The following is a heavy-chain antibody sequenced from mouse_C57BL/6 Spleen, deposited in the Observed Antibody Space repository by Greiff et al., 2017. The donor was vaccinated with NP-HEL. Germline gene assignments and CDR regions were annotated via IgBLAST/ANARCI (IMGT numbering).Heavy chain of an antibody. CDR3: ASSSYYAMDD. J-gene: IGHJ4*01. D-gene: IGHD1-1*01. V-gene: IGHV1-26*01. Sequence: VQLQQSGPELVKPGASVKISCKASGYTFTDYYMNWVKQSPGKSLEWIGDINPNDGGTSYNQKFKGKATLTVDKSSSTAYMALRILTSEDCAVYDCASSSYYAMDDWGKGTSVTVSS. CDR1: GYTFTDYY. CDR2: INPNDGGT.